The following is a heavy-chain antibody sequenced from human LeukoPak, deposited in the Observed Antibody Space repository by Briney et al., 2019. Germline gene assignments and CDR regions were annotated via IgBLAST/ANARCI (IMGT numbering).Heavy chain of an antibody. D-gene: IGHD3-22*01. V-gene: IGHV1-18*04. Sequence: ASVKVSCKASGYTFTGYYMHWVRQAPGQGLEWVGWISPYNGNTDHAQKFQGRVTMTTDTFTSTAYMDLRSLRSDDTAVYYCARKLYDSSRYGQTYYFDNWGQGTLVTVSS. J-gene: IGHJ4*02. CDR1: GYTFTGYY. CDR3: ARKLYDSSRYGQTYYFDN. CDR2: ISPYNGNT.